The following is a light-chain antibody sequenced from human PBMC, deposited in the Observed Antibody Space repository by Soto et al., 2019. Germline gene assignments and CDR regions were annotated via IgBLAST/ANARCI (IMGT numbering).Light chain of an antibody. Sequence: DIQVTQSPPILSASVGDRVTITCRASQTISTWLAWYQQKPGKAPKLLIYGASSLASGVPSRFSGSGSGTEFTLTISSLQPQDYATYFCQEYGTSFTWTFGQGTKLDI. CDR1: QTISTW. CDR2: GAS. J-gene: IGKJ1*01. CDR3: QEYGTSFTWT. V-gene: IGKV1-5*01.